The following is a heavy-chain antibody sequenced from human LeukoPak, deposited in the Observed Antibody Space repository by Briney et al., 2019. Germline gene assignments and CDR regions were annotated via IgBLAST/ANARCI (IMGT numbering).Heavy chain of an antibody. CDR3: AKTSPQYCSSTSCSGRYYYMDV. D-gene: IGHD2-2*01. J-gene: IGHJ6*03. CDR1: GFTFSSYG. CDR2: ISYDGSNK. V-gene: IGHV3-30*18. Sequence: GRSLRLSCAASGFTFSSYGMHWVRQAPGKGLEWVAVISYDGSNKYYADSVKGRFTISRDNSKNTLYLQMNSLRAEDTAVYYCAKTSPQYCSSTSCSGRYYYMDVWGKGTTVTVSS.